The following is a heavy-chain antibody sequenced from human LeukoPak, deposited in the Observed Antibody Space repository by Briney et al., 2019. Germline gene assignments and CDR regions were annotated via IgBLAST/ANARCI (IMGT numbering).Heavy chain of an antibody. J-gene: IGHJ4*02. Sequence: PGGSLRLSCAASGFTFSSYNMNWVRQAPGRGLEWVSSISRTGSYIYYADSVKGRFTISGDNTQNSLYLQINSLRVEDTAVYYCARVLETDCRGGSCYSGLDYWGQGTLVTVSS. D-gene: IGHD2-15*01. V-gene: IGHV3-21*01. CDR2: ISRTGSYI. CDR1: GFTFSSYN. CDR3: ARVLETDCRGGSCYSGLDY.